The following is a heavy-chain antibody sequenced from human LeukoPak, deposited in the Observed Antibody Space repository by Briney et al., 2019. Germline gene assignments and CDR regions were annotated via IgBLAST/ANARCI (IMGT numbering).Heavy chain of an antibody. CDR3: ARIFSSSWSPYFFDY. CDR1: GYSITTCY. Sequence: SETLSLTCTVSGYSITTCYWSWVRQPPGKGLEWIGYIYYTGSTNYNPSLKSRLAMSADASKNQFSLKLNSVTAADTAIYYCARIFSSSWSPYFFDYWGQGALVTVSS. D-gene: IGHD6-6*01. CDR2: IYYTGST. J-gene: IGHJ4*02. V-gene: IGHV4-59*01.